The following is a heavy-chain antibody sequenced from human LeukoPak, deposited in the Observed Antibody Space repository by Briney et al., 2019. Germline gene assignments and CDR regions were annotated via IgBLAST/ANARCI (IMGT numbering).Heavy chain of an antibody. CDR1: GFTFSSYG. J-gene: IGHJ4*02. CDR3: AKAPYGSGSSTFDY. Sequence: PGGSLRLSCAASGFTFSSYGMSWVRQAPGKGLEWVSAISGSGGSTYYADSAKGRFTISRDNSKNTLYLQMNSLRAEDTAVYYCAKAPYGSGSSTFDYWGQGTLVTVSS. CDR2: ISGSGGST. V-gene: IGHV3-23*01. D-gene: IGHD3-10*01.